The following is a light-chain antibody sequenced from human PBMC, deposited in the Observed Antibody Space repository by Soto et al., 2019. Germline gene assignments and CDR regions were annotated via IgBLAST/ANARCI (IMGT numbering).Light chain of an antibody. CDR2: EVG. CDR3: SSYTTSSTWV. Sequence: QSVLTQPASVSGSPGQSITISCTGSGSDIGVYDYVSWYQTHPGKAPKVIIYEVGHRPSGVSEHFFGSKSGNTASLTISGLRSEDAGDYYCSSYTTSSTWVFGGGTQLTVL. J-gene: IGLJ2*01. V-gene: IGLV2-14*01. CDR1: GSDIGVYDY.